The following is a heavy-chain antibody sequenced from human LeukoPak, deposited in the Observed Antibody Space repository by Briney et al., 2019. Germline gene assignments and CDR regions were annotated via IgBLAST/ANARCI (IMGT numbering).Heavy chain of an antibody. J-gene: IGHJ6*02. Sequence: GGSLRLSCAASGFTFSSYAMHWVRQAPGKGLEWVAVISYDGSNKYYADSVKGRFTISRDNSKNTLYLQMNSLRAEDTAVYYCAREKYSSSSCAYYYYGMDVWGQGTTVTVSS. CDR1: GFTFSSYA. V-gene: IGHV3-30-3*01. CDR3: AREKYSSSSCAYYYYGMDV. CDR2: ISYDGSNK. D-gene: IGHD6-6*01.